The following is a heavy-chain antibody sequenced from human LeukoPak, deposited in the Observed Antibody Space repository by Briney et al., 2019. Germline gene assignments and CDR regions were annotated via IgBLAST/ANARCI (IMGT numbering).Heavy chain of an antibody. CDR2: ISYDGSNK. Sequence: GGSLRLSCAASGFTFSSYGMHWVRQAPGKGLEWEAVISYDGSNKYYADSVKGRFTISRDNSKNTLYLQMNSLRAEDTAVYYCAKEDYGATYGMDVWGQGTTVTVSS. CDR3: AKEDYGATYGMDV. CDR1: GFTFSSYG. V-gene: IGHV3-30*18. D-gene: IGHD4-17*01. J-gene: IGHJ6*02.